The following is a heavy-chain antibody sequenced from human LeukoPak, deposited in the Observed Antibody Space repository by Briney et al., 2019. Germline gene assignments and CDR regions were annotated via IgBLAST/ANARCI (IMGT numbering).Heavy chain of an antibody. CDR1: GGSLSSGDYY. CDR2: IYYSGST. CDR3: ARYDSSGYYPFDY. V-gene: IGHV4-30-4*01. Sequence: SQTLSLTCTVSGGSLSSGDYYWSWIRQPPGTGLEWIGYIYYSGSTYYNPSLKSRVTISVDTSKNQFSLKLSSVTAADTAVYYCARYDSSGYYPFDYWGQGTLVTVSS. J-gene: IGHJ4*02. D-gene: IGHD3-22*01.